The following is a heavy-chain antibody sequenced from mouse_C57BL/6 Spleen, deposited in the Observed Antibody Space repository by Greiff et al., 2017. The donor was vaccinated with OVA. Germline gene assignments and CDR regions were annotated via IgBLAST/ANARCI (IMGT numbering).Heavy chain of an antibody. CDR3: ARKDSLYAMDY. Sequence: VQLQQSGAELVRPGTSVKMSCKASGYTFTNYWIGWAKQRPGHGLEWIGDIYSGGGYTTYNEKFKGKATLTADKSSSTAYMQFSSLTSEDSAIYYCARKDSLYAMDYWGQGTSVTVSS. V-gene: IGHV1-63*01. D-gene: IGHD6-2*01. CDR1: GYTFTNYW. J-gene: IGHJ4*01. CDR2: IYSGGGYT.